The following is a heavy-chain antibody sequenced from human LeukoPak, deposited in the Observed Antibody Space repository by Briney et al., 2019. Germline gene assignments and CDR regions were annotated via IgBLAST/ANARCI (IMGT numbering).Heavy chain of an antibody. CDR3: ARRLYSGRFDP. CDR2: IYFSGSA. D-gene: IGHD2-15*01. CDR1: GGSISSYY. J-gene: IGHJ5*02. V-gene: IGHV4-59*01. Sequence: PSETLSLTCTVSGGSISSYYWTWIRQPPGKGLEWIGYIYFSGSASYNPSLKSRVTISVDPSKSQFSLKLTSVTAADTAVYYCARRLYSGRFDPWGQGTLVTVSS.